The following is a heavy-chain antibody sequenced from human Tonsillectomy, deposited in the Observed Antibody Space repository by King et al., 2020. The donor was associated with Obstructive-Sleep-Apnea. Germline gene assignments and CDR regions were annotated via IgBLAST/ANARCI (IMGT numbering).Heavy chain of an antibody. J-gene: IGHJ4*02. D-gene: IGHD4-17*01. CDR1: GFTFISYG. V-gene: IGHV3-30*18. CDR3: AKAWTVTTLQCACDY. Sequence: VQLVESGGGVVHPGRSLRLSCAASGFTFISYGMHWVRHAPVKGLEWVAVISYDGYKEFYADSVNGRFTISRDSSRNTLYLQMNSLRPEDTAVYYCAKAWTVTTLQCACDYWGQGTLVTVSS. CDR2: ISYDGYKE.